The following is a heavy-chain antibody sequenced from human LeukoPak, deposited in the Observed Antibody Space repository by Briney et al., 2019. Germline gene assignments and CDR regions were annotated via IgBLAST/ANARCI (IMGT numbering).Heavy chain of an antibody. V-gene: IGHV3-53*01. J-gene: IGHJ4*02. D-gene: IGHD6-19*01. CDR2: IGNDGRT. CDR1: GFTVSSNY. Sequence: GGSLRLSCAASGFTVSSNYMSWVRQAPGKGLEWVSVIGNDGRTYYANSVKGRFTISRDISQNMVYLQVNSLRDDDTAVYYCARDDTSGGYYEFGYWGQGALLIVSS. CDR3: ARDDTSGGYYEFGY.